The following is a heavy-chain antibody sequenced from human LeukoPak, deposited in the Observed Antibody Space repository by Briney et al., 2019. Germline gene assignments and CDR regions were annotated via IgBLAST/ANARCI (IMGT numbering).Heavy chain of an antibody. CDR2: IYYIGST. CDR3: ARAWSGLNWFDP. Sequence: SETLSLTCTVSGGSIINYYWSWIRQPPGKGLEWIGYIYYIGSTNYNPSLKSRVTISIDTSKNQFSLKLSSVTAADTAVYYCARAWSGLNWFDPWGQGTLVTVSS. V-gene: IGHV4-59*01. CDR1: GGSIINYY. D-gene: IGHD3-3*01. J-gene: IGHJ5*02.